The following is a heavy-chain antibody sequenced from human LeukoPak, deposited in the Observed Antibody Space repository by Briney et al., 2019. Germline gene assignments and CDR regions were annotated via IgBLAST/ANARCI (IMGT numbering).Heavy chain of an antibody. CDR1: GGSFSGYY. CDR2: INHSGST. Sequence: PSETLSLTCAVYGGSFSGYYLSWIRQPQGKGLEWIGEINHSGSTNYNPSLKSRVTISVDTSKNQFSLKLSSVTAADTAVYYCARVGYGGRYSNSLGYWGQGTLVTVSS. V-gene: IGHV4-34*01. CDR3: ARVGYGGRYSNSLGY. J-gene: IGHJ4*02. D-gene: IGHD4-11*01.